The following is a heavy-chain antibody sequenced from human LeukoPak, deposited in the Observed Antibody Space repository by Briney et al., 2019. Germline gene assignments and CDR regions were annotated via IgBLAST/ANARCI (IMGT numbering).Heavy chain of an antibody. CDR2: INPNSGDT. Sequence: ASVKVSCKASGYTFTDSYMDWVRQAPGQGFEWMGWINPNSGDTNYAQKFQGRVTMTRDTSISTAYMELSRLTSDDTAVYYCTRDINWNYGYWGQGTLVTVSS. V-gene: IGHV1-2*02. CDR3: TRDINWNYGY. J-gene: IGHJ4*02. CDR1: GYTFTDSY. D-gene: IGHD1-7*01.